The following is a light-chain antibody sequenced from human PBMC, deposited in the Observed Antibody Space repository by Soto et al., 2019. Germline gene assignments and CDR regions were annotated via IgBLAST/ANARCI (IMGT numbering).Light chain of an antibody. V-gene: IGKV1-27*01. CDR2: AAS. CDR3: QKYYSALLT. Sequence: DIQMTQSPSSLSASVGDRVTITCRASRGISNYLAWYQQKPGKVPKLLIYAASTLQSGVPSRFSGSGSGTDFTLTIGSLQPEDVATYYCQKYYSALLTFGGGTKVEIK. CDR1: RGISNY. J-gene: IGKJ4*01.